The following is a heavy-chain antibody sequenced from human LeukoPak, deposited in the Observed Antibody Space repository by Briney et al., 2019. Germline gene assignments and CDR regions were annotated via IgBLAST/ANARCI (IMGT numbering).Heavy chain of an antibody. CDR3: ARVPVVTRLPDACDI. D-gene: IGHD4-23*01. V-gene: IGHV3-7*04. CDR1: GFTFSSYW. J-gene: IGHJ3*02. Sequence: GGSLRLSCAASGFTFSSYWMSWVRQAPGKGLEWVANIKQDGSEKYYVDSVKGRFTISRDNAKNSLYLQMNSLRAEDTAVYYCARVPVVTRLPDACDIWGQGAMVTVSS. CDR2: IKQDGSEK.